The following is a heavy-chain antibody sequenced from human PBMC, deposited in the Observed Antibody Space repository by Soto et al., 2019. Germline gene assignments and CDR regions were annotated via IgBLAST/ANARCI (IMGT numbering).Heavy chain of an antibody. CDR3: ARVHCSAGTCLDGLDF. V-gene: IGHV6-1*01. D-gene: IGHD2-15*01. CDR2: IYYRSKWFH. J-gene: IGHJ6*02. CDR1: GDSVSSNGAC. Sequence: PXQALSLPSFISGDSVSSNGACCNLIRHSPSRGLQWLGRIYYRSKWFHDYAASVESRMAINPDTSRNQFSLQLNYVTPEDTAVYFCARVHCSAGTCLDGLDFWGQGTTVTVSS.